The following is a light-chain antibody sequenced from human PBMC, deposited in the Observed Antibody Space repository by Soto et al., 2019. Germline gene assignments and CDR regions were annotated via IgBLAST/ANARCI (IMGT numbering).Light chain of an antibody. CDR3: QQSYTTPYT. CDR1: QSISSY. V-gene: IGKV1-39*01. J-gene: IGKJ2*01. CDR2: ASS. Sequence: DIQMTQSPSSLSASVGDRVTITCRASQSISSYLNWYQQRPGKAPKLLIFASSSLQSGVPSRFGGSGSGTDFTLTITRLQPEDFETYYCQQSYTTPYTFGQGTKVDIK.